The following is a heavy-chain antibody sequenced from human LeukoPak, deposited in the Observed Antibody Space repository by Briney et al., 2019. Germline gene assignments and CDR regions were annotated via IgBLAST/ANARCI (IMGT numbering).Heavy chain of an antibody. D-gene: IGHD3-16*01. Sequence: SETLSLTCTVSGGSISSSSYYWGWIRQPPGQELEWIGSIYDSGSTYYNPSLKSRVTISVDTSKNQFSLKLSSVTAADTAVYYCARVTFGGVTIDYWGQGTLVTVSS. V-gene: IGHV4-39*01. CDR3: ARVTFGGVTIDY. J-gene: IGHJ4*02. CDR2: IYDSGST. CDR1: GGSISSSSYY.